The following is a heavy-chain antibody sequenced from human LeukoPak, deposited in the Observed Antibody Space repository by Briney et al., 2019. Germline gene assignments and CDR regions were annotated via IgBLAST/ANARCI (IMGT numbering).Heavy chain of an antibody. V-gene: IGHV4-59*01. CDR3: ARGGQLLLPYYFDY. CDR1: GGSISSYY. J-gene: IGHJ4*02. Sequence: SETLSFTCTVSGGSISSYYWSWIRQPPGKGLEWIGYIYYSGSTNYNPSLKSRVTISVDTSKNPFSLKLSSVTAADTAVYYCARGGQLLLPYYFDYWGQGTLVTVSS. CDR2: IYYSGST. D-gene: IGHD2-2*01.